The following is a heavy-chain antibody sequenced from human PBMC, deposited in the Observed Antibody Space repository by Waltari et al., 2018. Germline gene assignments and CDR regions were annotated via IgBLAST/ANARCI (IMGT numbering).Heavy chain of an antibody. J-gene: IGHJ4*02. V-gene: IGHV1-2*02. Sequence: QVQLVQSGAEVKKPGASVKVSCKASGYTFTGYYMHWVRQAPGQGLEWMGWINPNSGGTNYAQKFQGRVTMTRDTSISTAYMELSRLRSDDTAVYYCARVVTIFGVVIYYFDYWGQGTLVTVSS. D-gene: IGHD3-3*01. CDR1: GYTFTGYY. CDR2: INPNSGGT. CDR3: ARVVTIFGVVIYYFDY.